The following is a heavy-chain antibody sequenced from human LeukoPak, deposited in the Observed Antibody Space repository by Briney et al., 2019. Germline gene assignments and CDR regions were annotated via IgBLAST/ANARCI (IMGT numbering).Heavy chain of an antibody. CDR1: GASISNTRSF. V-gene: IGHV4-39*07. CDR3: ARLAAAGPTLDY. J-gene: IGHJ4*02. Sequence: SETLSLTCTVSGASISNTRSFWGWIRQPPGKGLEWIVSIFSGGNTYYNPSLSSRVTISIDMSKNQFSLKLSSVTAADTAVYYCARLAAAGPTLDYWGQGTLVTVSS. D-gene: IGHD6-13*01. CDR2: IFSGGNT.